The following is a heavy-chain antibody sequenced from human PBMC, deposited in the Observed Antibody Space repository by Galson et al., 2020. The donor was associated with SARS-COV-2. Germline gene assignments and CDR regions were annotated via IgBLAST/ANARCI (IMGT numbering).Heavy chain of an antibody. CDR1: GFTFDDYA. V-gene: IGHV3-9*01. Sequence: PGGSLRLSCAASGFTFDDYAMHWVRQVPGKGLEWVSGVDYNSHNMGYADSVKGRFTISRDNAENSVSLQMNSLGAEDTALYYCVKDAIGGYYYRLFDYWGQGTLVTVSS. CDR2: VDYNSHNM. D-gene: IGHD3-22*01. CDR3: VKDAIGGYYYRLFDY. J-gene: IGHJ4*02.